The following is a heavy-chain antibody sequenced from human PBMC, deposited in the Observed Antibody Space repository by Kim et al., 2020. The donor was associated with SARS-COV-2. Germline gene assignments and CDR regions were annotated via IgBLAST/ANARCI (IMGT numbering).Heavy chain of an antibody. J-gene: IGHJ4*02. CDR1: GLTFSGYG. D-gene: IGHD2-15*01. CDR2: IWYDGSNK. Sequence: GGSLRLSCAASGLTFSGYGMHWVRQAPGKGLEWVAVIWYDGSNKYYADSVKGRFTISRDNSKNTLYLQMNSLRAEDTAVYYCARDRCRGGSCYDLDDWGQGTLVTVSS. V-gene: IGHV3-33*01. CDR3: ARDRCRGGSCYDLDD.